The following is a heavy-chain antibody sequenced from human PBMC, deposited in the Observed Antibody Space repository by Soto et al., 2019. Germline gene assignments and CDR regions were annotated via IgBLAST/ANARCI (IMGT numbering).Heavy chain of an antibody. D-gene: IGHD4-4*01. V-gene: IGHV4-31*03. CDR3: ARGAHDYSNYEGNWFDP. CDR1: GGSISSGGYY. J-gene: IGHJ5*02. Sequence: SETLSLTCTVSGGSISSGGYYWSWIRQHPGKGLEWIGYIYYSGSTYYNPSLKSRVTISVDTSKNQFSLKLSSVTAADTAVYYCARGAHDYSNYEGNWFDPWGQGTLVTVSS. CDR2: IYYSGST.